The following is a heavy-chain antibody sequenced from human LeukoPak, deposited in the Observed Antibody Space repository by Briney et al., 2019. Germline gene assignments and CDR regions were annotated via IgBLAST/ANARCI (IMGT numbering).Heavy chain of an antibody. CDR2: MNPNSGNT. D-gene: IGHD3-22*01. CDR1: GYTFTSYD. V-gene: IGHV1-8*01. CDR3: ARGGYYYDSSGYYARYYYYYMDV. Sequence: GASVKVSCKASGYTFTSYDINWVRQATVQGLEWRGWMNPNSGNTGYAQKFQGRVTMTRNTSISTAYMELSSLRSEDTAVYYCARGGYYYDSSGYYARYYYYYMDVWGKGTTVTVSS. J-gene: IGHJ6*03.